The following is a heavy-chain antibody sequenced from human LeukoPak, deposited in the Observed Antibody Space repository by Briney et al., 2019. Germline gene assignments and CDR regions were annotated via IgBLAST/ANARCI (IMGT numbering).Heavy chain of an antibody. CDR3: ARTTEGYCSSASCFGFSYSYYMDV. Sequence: PSETLSLTCTVSGDSISSSSYYWGWIRQPPGKGLEWIGSIYYSGSTYYNPSLKSRVTISVDTSKNQFSLKLSSVIAADTAVYYCARTTEGYCSSASCFGFSYSYYMDVWGKGTTVTISS. CDR1: GDSISSSSYY. D-gene: IGHD2-2*01. CDR2: IYYSGST. V-gene: IGHV4-39*07. J-gene: IGHJ6*03.